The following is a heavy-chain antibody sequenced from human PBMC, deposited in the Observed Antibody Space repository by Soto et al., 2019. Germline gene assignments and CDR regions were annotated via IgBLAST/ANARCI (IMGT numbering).Heavy chain of an antibody. CDR2: MNPNTGGS. V-gene: IGHV1-8*01. J-gene: IGHJ1*01. CDR3: ARGGPAAGYDL. CDR1: GYTFTSND. D-gene: IGHD6-13*01. Sequence: ATVKVSCKASGYTFTSNDINWVRQASGQGLEWMGSMNPNTGGSGYAQDFQGRITMTRDTATSTAYMELTSLRSDDTAVYYCARGGPAAGYDLWGQGTVVTVSS.